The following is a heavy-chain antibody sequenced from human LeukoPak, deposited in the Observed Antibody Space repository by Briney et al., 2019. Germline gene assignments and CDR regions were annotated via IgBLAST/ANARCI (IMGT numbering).Heavy chain of an antibody. V-gene: IGHV4-4*09. D-gene: IGHD2-2*01. Sequence: SETLSLTCTVAGSISSCYWSWIRQPPGKGLEWIGYIYTSGSTNYNPSLKSRVTISVDTSKNQFSLDLSSVTAADTAVYYCARQKCTSTSCLTKNAFDIWGQGTMVTVSS. J-gene: IGHJ3*02. CDR1: GSISSCY. CDR2: IYTSGST. CDR3: ARQKCTSTSCLTKNAFDI.